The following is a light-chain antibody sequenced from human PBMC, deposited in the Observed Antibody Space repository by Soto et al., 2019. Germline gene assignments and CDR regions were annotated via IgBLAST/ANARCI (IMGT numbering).Light chain of an antibody. CDR2: STH. J-gene: IGLJ2*01. CDR1: SGSVSTTYY. CDR3: MLYMGGVLVV. V-gene: IGLV8-61*01. Sequence: QTVVTQEPSFSVSPGGTVTLTCGLTSGSVSTTYYPSWYQQTPGQAPRSLIYSTHIRSSGVPDRFSGSILGNKAALTITGAQADDESDYHCMLYMGGVLVVFGGGTKLTVL.